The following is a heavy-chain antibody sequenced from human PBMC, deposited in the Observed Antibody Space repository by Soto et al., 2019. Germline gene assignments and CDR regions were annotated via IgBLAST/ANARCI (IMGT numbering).Heavy chain of an antibody. J-gene: IGHJ5*02. CDR2: IYHSVST. D-gene: IGHD2-2*01. CDR1: GGSISSGGYS. Sequence: PSETLSLTCAVSGGSISSGGYSWSWIRQPPGKGLEWIGYIYHSVSTYYNPSLKSRVTISVDRSKNQFSLKLSSVTAADTAVYYCARAKWYQLLFDPWGQGTLVTGSS. V-gene: IGHV4-30-2*01. CDR3: ARAKWYQLLFDP.